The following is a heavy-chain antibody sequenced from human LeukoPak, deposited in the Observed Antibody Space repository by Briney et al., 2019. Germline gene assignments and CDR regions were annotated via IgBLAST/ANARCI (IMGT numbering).Heavy chain of an antibody. V-gene: IGHV4-61*05. D-gene: IGHD3-22*01. CDR2: IYYSGST. CDR3: AGLSDSSGYYYDGVDY. CDR1: GGAISSSTYY. J-gene: IGHJ4*02. Sequence: SETLSLTCTVSGGAISSSTYYWGWIRQPPGKGLEWIGYIYYSGSTNYNPSLKSRVTISVDTSKNQFSLKLSSVTAADTAVYYCAGLSDSSGYYYDGVDYWGQGTLVTVSS.